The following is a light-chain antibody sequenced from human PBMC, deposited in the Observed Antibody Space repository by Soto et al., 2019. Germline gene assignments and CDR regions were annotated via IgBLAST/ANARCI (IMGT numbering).Light chain of an antibody. CDR3: ATWDSKLRAVV. Sequence: QSVLTQPPSVSAAPGLKVTISCSGSISNIGVNYVSWYQQVPGTAPKLLIYEHNKRPSGIPDRFSVSTSGTSATLGITGLQTGDEGDYYCATWDSKLRAVVFGGGTKLTVL. J-gene: IGLJ2*01. CDR2: EHN. CDR1: ISNIGVNY. V-gene: IGLV1-51*01.